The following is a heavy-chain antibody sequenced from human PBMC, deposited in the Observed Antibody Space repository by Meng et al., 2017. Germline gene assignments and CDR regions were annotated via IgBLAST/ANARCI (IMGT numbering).Heavy chain of an antibody. Sequence: QGQSVESWGGLVKPGGSLGSSLSAFGFTFSDYNMSWIRQAPGKGLEWVSYISSSGSTIYYADSVKGRFTISRDNAKNSLYLQMNSLRAEDTAVYYCARDRSSSAIIPIGYWGQGTLVTVSS. CDR1: GFTFSDYN. CDR2: ISSSGSTI. CDR3: ARDRSSSAIIPIGY. J-gene: IGHJ4*02. D-gene: IGHD6-25*01. V-gene: IGHV3-11*01.